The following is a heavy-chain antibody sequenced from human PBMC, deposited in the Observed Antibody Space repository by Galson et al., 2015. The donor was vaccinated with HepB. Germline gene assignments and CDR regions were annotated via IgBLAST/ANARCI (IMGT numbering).Heavy chain of an antibody. V-gene: IGHV4-59*02. D-gene: IGHD3-10*01. CDR2: IYYTGSN. CDR3: ARERRMVRGVHRYWYFDL. Sequence: LSLTCTVSGGSVSSYYWSWLRHPPGKELEWIAHIYYTGSNNYNPSLKSRVTISVDTSKNQFSLKLSSVTAADTAVYYCARERRMVRGVHRYWYFDLWGRGTLVTVSS. CDR1: GGSVSSYY. J-gene: IGHJ2*01.